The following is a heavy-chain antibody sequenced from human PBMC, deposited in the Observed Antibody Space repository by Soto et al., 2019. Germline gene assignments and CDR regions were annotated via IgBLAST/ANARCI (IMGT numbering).Heavy chain of an antibody. D-gene: IGHD3-22*01. CDR3: ARPYDSSGYYPYNWFDP. Sequence: QVQLVESGGGVVQPGRSLRLSCAASGFTFSSYAMHWVRQAPGKGLEWVAVISYDGSNKYYADSVKGRFTISRDNSKNKLYLQKNSLRAEDTAVYYCARPYDSSGYYPYNWFDPWGQGTLVTVSS. CDR2: ISYDGSNK. CDR1: GFTFSSYA. J-gene: IGHJ5*02. V-gene: IGHV3-30-3*01.